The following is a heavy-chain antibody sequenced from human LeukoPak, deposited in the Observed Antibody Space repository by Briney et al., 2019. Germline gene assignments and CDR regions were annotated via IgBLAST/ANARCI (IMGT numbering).Heavy chain of an antibody. CDR2: IYYSGST. D-gene: IGHD3-10*01. CDR3: ARHPRLLWSAYYFDY. V-gene: IGHV4-39*01. Sequence: PSETLSLTCTVSGGSISSSSYYWGWIRQPPGKGLEWIGSIYYSGSTYYNPSLKSRVTISVDTSKNQFSLKLSSVTAADTAVYYCARHPRLLWSAYYFDYWGQGTLVTVSS. J-gene: IGHJ4*02. CDR1: GGSISSSSYY.